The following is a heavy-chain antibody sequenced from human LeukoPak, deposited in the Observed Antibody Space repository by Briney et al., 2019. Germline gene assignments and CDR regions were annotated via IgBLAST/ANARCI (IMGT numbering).Heavy chain of an antibody. V-gene: IGHV1-18*01. CDR1: GYTFTSYG. CDR3: ARDYCSSTGCYLGPYYYGMDV. J-gene: IGHJ6*02. CDR2: ISAYNGNT. Sequence: ASVKVSCKASGYTFTSYGISWVRQAPGQGLEWMGWISAYNGNTNYAQKLQGRVTMTTDTSTSTAYMELRSLRSDDTAVYYCARDYCSSTGCYLGPYYYGMDVWGQGTTVTVSS. D-gene: IGHD2-2*01.